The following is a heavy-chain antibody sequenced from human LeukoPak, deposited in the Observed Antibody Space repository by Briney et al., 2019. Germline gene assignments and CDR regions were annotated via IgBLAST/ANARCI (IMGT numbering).Heavy chain of an antibody. CDR3: AKADYGNKGDAFHV. CDR2: ISGDGSTT. V-gene: IGHV3-43*02. Sequence: PGGSLRLSCAASGFTFHASSMHWVRQAPGKGLEWVSLISGDGSTTYYADSVKGRFTISRDNSKSSLYLQMNSLTTEDTALYYCAKADYGNKGDAFHVWGQGTMVTVSS. D-gene: IGHD4-17*01. CDR1: GFTFHASS. J-gene: IGHJ3*01.